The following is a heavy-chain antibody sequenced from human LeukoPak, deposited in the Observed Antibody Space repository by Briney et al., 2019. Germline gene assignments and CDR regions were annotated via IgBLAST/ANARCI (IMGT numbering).Heavy chain of an antibody. CDR3: AKAGPRYSSSSDPSQFFDY. CDR2: IWYDGSNK. D-gene: IGHD6-6*01. V-gene: IGHV3-33*06. J-gene: IGHJ4*02. CDR1: GFTFSSYG. Sequence: PEGSLILSCAASGFTFSSYGMHWVRQAPGKGLEWVAVIWYDGSNKYYADSVKGRFTISRDNSKNTLYLQMNSLRAEDTAVYYCAKAGPRYSSSSDPSQFFDYWGQGTLVTVSS.